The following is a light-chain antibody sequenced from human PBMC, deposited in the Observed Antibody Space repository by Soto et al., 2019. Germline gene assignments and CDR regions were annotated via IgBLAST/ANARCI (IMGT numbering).Light chain of an antibody. V-gene: IGKV1-27*01. Sequence: DIQMTQSPSSLSASVGDRVTITCRASQAISNYLAWYQQKPGKVPKLLIYAASTLQSGDPSRFSGSGSGTDFTLTISSLQPEDVATYYCQKYNSVPLTFGGGTKVEIK. J-gene: IGKJ4*01. CDR1: QAISNY. CDR2: AAS. CDR3: QKYNSVPLT.